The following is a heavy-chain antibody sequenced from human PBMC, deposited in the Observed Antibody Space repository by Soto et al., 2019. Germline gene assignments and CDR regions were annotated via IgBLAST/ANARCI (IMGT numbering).Heavy chain of an antibody. Sequence: SETLSLTCTVSGDSVSNYFWSWSRQPPGKGLEWIGYIYFSGSANYYPSLTRRVTMSVDSSKNQFSMTLSSVPAADTAMYYCARARPNDCWDYWGQGALVTVYS. CDR1: GDSVSNYF. D-gene: IGHD2-21*02. CDR2: IYFSGSA. J-gene: IGHJ4*02. V-gene: IGHV4-59*02. CDR3: ARARPNDCWDY.